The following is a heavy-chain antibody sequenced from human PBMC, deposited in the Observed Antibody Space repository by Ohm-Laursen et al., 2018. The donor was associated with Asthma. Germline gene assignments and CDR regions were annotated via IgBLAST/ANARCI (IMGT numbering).Heavy chain of an antibody. CDR2: IKQDGSEK. CDR1: GFTFSSYW. D-gene: IGHD4-17*01. CDR3: ARDSQAMVTTEGLYFGMDV. J-gene: IGHJ6*02. V-gene: IGHV3-7*03. Sequence: LSLTCAASGFTFSSYWMSWVRQAPGKGLEWVANIKQDGSEKYYVDSVKGRFTISRDNSKNTLYLQMNSLRAEDTALYYCARDSQAMVTTEGLYFGMDVWGQGTLVTVSS.